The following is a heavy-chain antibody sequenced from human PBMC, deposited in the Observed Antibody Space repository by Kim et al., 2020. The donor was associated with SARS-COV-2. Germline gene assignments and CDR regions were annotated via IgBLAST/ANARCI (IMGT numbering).Heavy chain of an antibody. CDR2: IYYSGST. CDR3: ASYHIVVVPAAALDV. V-gene: IGHV4-39*07. J-gene: IGHJ6*02. Sequence: SETLSLTCTVSGGSISSSSYYWGWIRQPPGKGLEWIGSIYYSGSTYYNPSLKSRVTISVDTSKNQFSLKLSSVTAADTAVYYCASYHIVVVPAAALDVWGQGTTVTVSS. CDR1: GGSISSSSYY. D-gene: IGHD2-2*01.